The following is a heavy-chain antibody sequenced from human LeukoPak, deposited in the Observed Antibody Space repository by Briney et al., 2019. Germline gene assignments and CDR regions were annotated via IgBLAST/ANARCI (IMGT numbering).Heavy chain of an antibody. J-gene: IGHJ4*02. V-gene: IGHV3-23*01. Sequence: PGASLRPSCAASGFTFSSYEISWVRQAPGKGLDWVSGISGSGGNTYYADSVKGRFTISRDNSKNTLYLQMNSLRVEDTAVYYCAALLWGMRGYWGQGTLVTVSS. CDR1: GFTFSSYE. D-gene: IGHD3-16*01. CDR2: ISGSGGNT. CDR3: AALLWGMRGY.